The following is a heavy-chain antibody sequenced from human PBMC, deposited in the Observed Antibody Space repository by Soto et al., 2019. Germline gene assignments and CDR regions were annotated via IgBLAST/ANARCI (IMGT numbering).Heavy chain of an antibody. CDR2: ISAYNGNT. CDR1: GYSFTSYG. V-gene: IGHV1-18*04. J-gene: IGHJ4*02. CDR3: ARTRYSSSSGHYDY. D-gene: IGHD6-6*01. Sequence: GASGKVSCKASGYSFTSYGISWVRQAPGQGLEWMGWISAYNGNTNYAQKLQGRVTMTTDTSTSTAYMELRSLRSDDTAVYYCARTRYSSSSGHYDYWGQGTLVTVSS.